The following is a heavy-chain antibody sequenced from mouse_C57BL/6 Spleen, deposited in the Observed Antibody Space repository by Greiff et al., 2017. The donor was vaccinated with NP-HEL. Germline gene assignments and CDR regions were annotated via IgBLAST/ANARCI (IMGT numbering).Heavy chain of an antibody. Sequence: EVKLVESGGGLVKPGGSLKLSCAASGFTFSSYAMSWVRQTPEKRLEWVATISDGGSYTYYPDNVKGRFTISRDNAKNNLYLQMSHLKSEDTAMYYCARITSNYFDYWGQGTTLTVSS. CDR3: ARITSNYFDY. D-gene: IGHD1-3*01. CDR1: GFTFSSYA. CDR2: ISDGGSYT. J-gene: IGHJ2*01. V-gene: IGHV5-4*03.